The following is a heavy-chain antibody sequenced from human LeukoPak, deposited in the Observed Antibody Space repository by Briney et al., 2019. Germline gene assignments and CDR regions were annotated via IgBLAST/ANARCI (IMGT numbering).Heavy chain of an antibody. CDR3: ARDLTYPGAFGI. D-gene: IGHD2/OR15-2a*01. CDR2: INPSGGST. J-gene: IGHJ3*02. CDR1: GYTFTTYS. Sequence: ASVKVSCKASGYTFTTYSMHWVRRAPGQGLEWMGIINPSGGSTSYAQKFQDRVTMTRDTSTSTVYMELSSLRSEDTAVYYCARDLTYPGAFGIWGQGTMVTVSS. V-gene: IGHV1-46*01.